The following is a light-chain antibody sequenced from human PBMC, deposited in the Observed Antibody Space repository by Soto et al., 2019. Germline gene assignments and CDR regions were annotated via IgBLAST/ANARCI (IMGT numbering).Light chain of an antibody. Sequence: EIVLTQSPGTLSLSPGERATLSCRASQSVSSNYLAWYQQKPGQAPSLLIYGASSRATGIPDRFSGSGSGTDFTLTISRLEPADFAVYYCQQYGSSPKTFGQGTKLEIK. CDR2: GAS. V-gene: IGKV3-20*01. CDR1: QSVSSNY. J-gene: IGKJ2*01. CDR3: QQYGSSPKT.